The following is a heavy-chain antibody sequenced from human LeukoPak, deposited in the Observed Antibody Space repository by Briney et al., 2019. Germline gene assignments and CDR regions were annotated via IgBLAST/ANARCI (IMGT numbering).Heavy chain of an antibody. CDR2: TYYMSKWDN. J-gene: IGHJ5*02. Sequence: SQTLSLTCTISGDSVDSNTAAWNWIRQSPSRGLEGLGRTYYMSKWDNDYTVPVKSRIIISAETSKNQFSLQLRSVTPDDTAVYYCARTPYYYDSTGYPSPNNWFDAWGQGTPVTVSS. CDR1: GDSVDSNTAA. V-gene: IGHV6-1*01. D-gene: IGHD3-22*01. CDR3: ARTPYYYDSTGYPSPNNWFDA.